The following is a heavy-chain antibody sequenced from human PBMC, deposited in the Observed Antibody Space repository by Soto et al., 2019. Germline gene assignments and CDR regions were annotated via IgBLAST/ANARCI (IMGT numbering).Heavy chain of an antibody. D-gene: IGHD5-12*01. J-gene: IGHJ4*02. Sequence: QLQLQESGSGLVKPSQTLSLTCAVSGGSISSGGYSWSWIRQPPGKGLEWIGYIYHSGSTYYKPSLNSRVTISVERSKNQFSLRLSSVTAADTAVYYCAAGGGLPRYYWGQGTLVTVSS. CDR2: IYHSGST. V-gene: IGHV4-30-2*01. CDR1: GGSISSGGYS. CDR3: AAGGGLPRYY.